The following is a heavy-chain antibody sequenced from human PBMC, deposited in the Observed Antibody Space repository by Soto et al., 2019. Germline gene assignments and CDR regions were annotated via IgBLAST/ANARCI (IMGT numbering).Heavy chain of an antibody. CDR2: VSFDGSLK. V-gene: IGHV3-30*04. D-gene: IGHD2-2*01. CDR1: EVIFSNSA. Sequence: GGSLRLSCVASEVIFSNSAMHWVRQAPGKGLEWVAVVSFDGSLKYYADSVEGRFTISRDSSKNTLYLQMNSLRPEDTAVYYCARDGPSSLTSYFDYWGQGTLVTVSS. CDR3: ARDGPSSLTSYFDY. J-gene: IGHJ4*02.